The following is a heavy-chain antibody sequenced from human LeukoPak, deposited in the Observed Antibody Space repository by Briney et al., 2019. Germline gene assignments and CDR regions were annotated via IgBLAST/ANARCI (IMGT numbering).Heavy chain of an antibody. D-gene: IGHD5-24*01. CDR1: GFTVSSNY. CDR2: LYSGGNT. V-gene: IGHV3-53*01. J-gene: IGHJ3*02. Sequence: GSLRLSCAASGFTVSSNYMSWVRQAPGKGLEWVSVLYSGGNTYYADSVKGRFTISRDNSKNTLYFQMNSLRAEDTAVYYCARQGLQYEAFDIWGQGTMVTVSS. CDR3: ARQGLQYEAFDI.